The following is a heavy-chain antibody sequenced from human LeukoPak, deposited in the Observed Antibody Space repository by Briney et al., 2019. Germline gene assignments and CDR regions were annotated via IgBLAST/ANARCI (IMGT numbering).Heavy chain of an antibody. Sequence: ASVKVSCKASGYTFTSYDINWVRQATGQGLEWMGWMNPNSGNTGYAQKFQGRVTMTRNTSISTAYMELSSLRSEDTAVYYCASLTYYYDSSGYYCSHRFDPWGQGTLVTVSS. CDR1: GYTFTSYD. V-gene: IGHV1-8*01. CDR3: ASLTYYYDSSGYYCSHRFDP. J-gene: IGHJ5*02. CDR2: MNPNSGNT. D-gene: IGHD3-22*01.